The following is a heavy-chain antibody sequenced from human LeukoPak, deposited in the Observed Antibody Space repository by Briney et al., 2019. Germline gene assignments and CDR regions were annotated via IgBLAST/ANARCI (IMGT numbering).Heavy chain of an antibody. J-gene: IGHJ4*02. CDR3: AQEDSPAAYDSSGKTDY. CDR1: GLTFSSYG. V-gene: IGHV3-30*18. CDR2: ISYDGSNK. D-gene: IGHD3-22*01. Sequence: PGGSLRLSCAASGLTFSSYGMHWVRQAPGKGLEWVAVISYDGSNKYYADSVKGRFTISRDNSKNTLYLQMNSLRAEDTAVYYCAQEDSPAAYDSSGKTDYWGQGTLVTVSS.